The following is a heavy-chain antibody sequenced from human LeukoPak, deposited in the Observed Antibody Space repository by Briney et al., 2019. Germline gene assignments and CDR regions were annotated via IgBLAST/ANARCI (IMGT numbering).Heavy chain of an antibody. V-gene: IGHV4-39*07. CDR3: ARDGGIYYDILTGYYMPNWFDP. Sequence: SETLSLTCTVSGGSISSSSYYWGWIRQPPGKGLEWIGSIYYSGSTYYNPSLKSRVTISVDTSENQFSLKLSSVTAADTAVYYCARDGGIYYDILTGYYMPNWFDPWGQGTLVTVSS. D-gene: IGHD3-9*01. CDR2: IYYSGST. J-gene: IGHJ5*02. CDR1: GGSISSSSYY.